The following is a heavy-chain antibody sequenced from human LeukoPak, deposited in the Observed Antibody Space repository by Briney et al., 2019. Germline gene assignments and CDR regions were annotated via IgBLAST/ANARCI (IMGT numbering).Heavy chain of an antibody. Sequence: SETLSLTCAVYGGSFSGYYWSWIRQPPGKGLEWIGEINHSGSTNYNPSPKSRVTISVDTSKNQFSLKLSSVTAADTAVYYCASRTLRYFDPITWGQGTMVTVSS. CDR2: INHSGST. J-gene: IGHJ3*01. CDR1: GGSFSGYY. D-gene: IGHD3-9*01. V-gene: IGHV4-34*01. CDR3: ASRTLRYFDPIT.